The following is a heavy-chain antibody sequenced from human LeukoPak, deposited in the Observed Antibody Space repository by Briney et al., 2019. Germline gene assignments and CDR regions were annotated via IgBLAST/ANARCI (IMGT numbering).Heavy chain of an antibody. J-gene: IGHJ4*02. CDR2: IYSGGST. D-gene: IGHD1-26*01. CDR1: GFTVSSNY. CDR3: ARYSGSYAFDY. V-gene: IGHV3-53*01. Sequence: GVPLRLSCAASGFTVSSNYMSWVRQAPGKGLEWVSVIYSGGSTYYADSVKGRFTISRDNSKNTLYLQMNSLRAEDTAVYYCARYSGSYAFDYWGQGTLVIVSS.